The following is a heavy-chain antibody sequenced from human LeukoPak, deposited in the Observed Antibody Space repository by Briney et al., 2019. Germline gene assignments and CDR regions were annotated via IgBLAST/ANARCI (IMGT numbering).Heavy chain of an antibody. V-gene: IGHV3-11*01. CDR3: AKVGGSYRYYFDY. D-gene: IGHD1-26*01. CDR1: GFTFSDYY. J-gene: IGHJ4*02. Sequence: GGSLRLSCAASGFTFSDYYMSWIRQAPGKGLEWVSYISSSGSTIYYADSVKGRFTISRDNSKNTLYLQMNSLRAEDTAVYYCAKVGGSYRYYFDYWGQGTLVTVSS. CDR2: ISSSGSTI.